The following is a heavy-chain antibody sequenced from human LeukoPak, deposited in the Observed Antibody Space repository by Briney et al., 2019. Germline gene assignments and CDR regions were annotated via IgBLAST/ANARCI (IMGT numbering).Heavy chain of an antibody. CDR1: GFTFSSYG. J-gene: IGHJ6*02. D-gene: IGHD4-23*01. CDR3: AKDNYGGRYYYGMNV. CDR2: ISYDGSNK. V-gene: IGHV3-30*18. Sequence: GGSLRLSCAASGFTFSSYGMHWVRQAPGKGLEWVAIISYDGSNKFYADPVKGRFTISRDNSKNTLYLQMNSLRAEDTAVYYCAKDNYGGRYYYGMNVWGQGTTVTVS.